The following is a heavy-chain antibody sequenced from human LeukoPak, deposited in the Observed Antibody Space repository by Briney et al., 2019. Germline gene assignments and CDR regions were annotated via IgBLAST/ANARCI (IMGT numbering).Heavy chain of an antibody. CDR1: GFTFSSYW. D-gene: IGHD4-23*01. V-gene: IGHV3-74*01. J-gene: IGHJ4*02. CDR2: INIDGSST. CDR3: ARDPVLDDYGGNSPY. Sequence: GGSLRLSCAASGFTFSSYWMHWVRQAPGKGLVCVSRINIDGSSTTYADSVKGRFTISRNNAKDTLYLQMNSLRAEDTAVYYCARDPVLDDYGGNSPYWGQGTLVTVSS.